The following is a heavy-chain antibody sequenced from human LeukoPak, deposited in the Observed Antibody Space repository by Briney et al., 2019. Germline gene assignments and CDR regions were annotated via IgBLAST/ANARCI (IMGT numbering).Heavy chain of an antibody. CDR3: ARAGVLVWFAELLHYYYYMDV. D-gene: IGHD3-10*01. CDR2: INPSGGST. V-gene: IGHV1-46*01. Sequence: GASVKVSCKASGYTFTSYYMHWVRQAPGQGLEWMGIINPSGGSTNYAQKFQGRITVTRDMSTSTVYMELSSLRSEDAAVYYCARAGVLVWFAELLHYYYYMDVWGKGTTVTVSS. CDR1: GYTFTSYY. J-gene: IGHJ6*03.